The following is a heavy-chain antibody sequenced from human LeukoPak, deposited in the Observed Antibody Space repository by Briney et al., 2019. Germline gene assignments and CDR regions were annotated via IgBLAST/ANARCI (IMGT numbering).Heavy chain of an antibody. V-gene: IGHV3-11*01. Sequence: GGSLRLSCAASGFTFSDYYMSWIRQAPGKGLEWVSYISSSGTTIYYADSVKGRFTISRDNAKNPLYLQMNSLRAEDTAVYYCARMYSSWYADYWGQGTLVTVSS. CDR3: ARMYSSWYADY. J-gene: IGHJ4*02. D-gene: IGHD6-13*01. CDR1: GFTFSDYY. CDR2: ISSSGTTI.